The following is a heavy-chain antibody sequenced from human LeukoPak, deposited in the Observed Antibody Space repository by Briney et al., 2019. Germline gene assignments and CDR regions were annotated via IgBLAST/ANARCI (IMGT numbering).Heavy chain of an antibody. D-gene: IGHD3-10*01. CDR3: AKGDYYYGSGSYYIFDY. Sequence: GGSLRLSCAASGFTFSSCAMSWVRQAPGKGLEWVSGISGSGGSTYYADSVKGRFTISRDNSKNTLYLQMNSLRAEDTAVYYCAKGDYYYGSGSYYIFDYWGQGTLVTVSS. V-gene: IGHV3-23*01. J-gene: IGHJ4*02. CDR2: ISGSGGST. CDR1: GFTFSSCA.